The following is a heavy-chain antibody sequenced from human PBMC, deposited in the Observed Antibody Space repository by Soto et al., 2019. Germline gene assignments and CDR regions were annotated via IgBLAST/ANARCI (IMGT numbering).Heavy chain of an antibody. CDR2: IYYSGST. Sequence: SETLSLTCTVSGGSISSYYWSWIRQPPGKGLEWIGYIYYSGSTNYNPSLKSRVTISVDTSKNQFSLKLSSVTAADTAVYYCARRRYYYYMDVWGKGTTVTVSS. CDR3: ARRRYYYYMDV. V-gene: IGHV4-59*08. CDR1: GGSISSYY. J-gene: IGHJ6*03.